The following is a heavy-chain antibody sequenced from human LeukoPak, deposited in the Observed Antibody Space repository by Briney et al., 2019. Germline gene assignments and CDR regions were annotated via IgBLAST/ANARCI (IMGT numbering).Heavy chain of an antibody. J-gene: IGHJ6*03. D-gene: IGHD6-19*01. Sequence: ASVKVSCKASGYTFTGYYMHWVRQAPGQGLEWMGWINPNSGGTNYAQKFQGRVTMTGDTSISTAYMELSRLRSDDIAIYFCATTGREDSSGWFSYYYYYYMDVWGKGTTVTVSS. V-gene: IGHV1-2*02. CDR2: INPNSGGT. CDR1: GYTFTGYY. CDR3: ATTGREDSSGWFSYYYYYYMDV.